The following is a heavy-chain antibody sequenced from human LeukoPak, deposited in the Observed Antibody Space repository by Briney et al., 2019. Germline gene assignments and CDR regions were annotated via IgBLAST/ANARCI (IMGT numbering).Heavy chain of an antibody. J-gene: IGHJ4*02. Sequence: KSLQTLSLTCTVSGGSISSGDYYWSWIRQPPGKGLEWIGYIYYSGSTYYNPSLKSRVTISVDTSKNQFSLKLSSVTAADTAVYYCARYSGYDDGYDYWGQGTLVTVSS. CDR2: IYYSGST. CDR1: GGSISSGDYY. CDR3: ARYSGYDDGYDY. V-gene: IGHV4-30-4*01. D-gene: IGHD5-12*01.